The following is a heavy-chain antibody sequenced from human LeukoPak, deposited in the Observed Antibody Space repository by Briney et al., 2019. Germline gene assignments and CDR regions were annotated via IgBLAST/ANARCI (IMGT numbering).Heavy chain of an antibody. CDR2: ISYSGST. D-gene: IGHD5-18*01. Sequence: SETLSLTCTVSGGSISSYYWSWNRLPPGKGLEWIGYISYSGSTNYNPSLKSRVTISVDTSKNQFSLKVSAVTAADTAVYYCARKVRYSYGRNFHYWGQGTLVTVSS. V-gene: IGHV4-59*01. CDR1: GGSISSYY. J-gene: IGHJ4*02. CDR3: ARKVRYSYGRNFHY.